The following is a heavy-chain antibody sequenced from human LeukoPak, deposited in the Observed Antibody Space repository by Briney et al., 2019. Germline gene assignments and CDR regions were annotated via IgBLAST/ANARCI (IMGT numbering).Heavy chain of an antibody. CDR3: VRLGVITDGY. D-gene: IGHD3-16*02. Sequence: SETLSLTCTVSGVSISSGGYYWSWIRQPPGKGLEWIGYIYHSGSTYYNPSLKSRVTISVDRSKNQFSLKLSSVTAEDTAVYYCVRLGVITDGYWGQGTLVTVSS. CDR2: IYHSGST. J-gene: IGHJ4*02. CDR1: GVSISSGGYY. V-gene: IGHV4-30-2*01.